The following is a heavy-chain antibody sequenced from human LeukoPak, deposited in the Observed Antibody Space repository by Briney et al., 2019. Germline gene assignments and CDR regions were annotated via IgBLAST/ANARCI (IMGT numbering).Heavy chain of an antibody. CDR3: AREGPHGSGIYYNPLDY. Sequence: SETLSLTCTVSGGSIGSSAYSWGWIRQPPGKGLEWIGNISYTGTTYYNPSLKSRVTISLDTSRNQFSLKLISVTAADTALYYCAREGPHGSGIYYNPLDYWGQGALVIVSS. V-gene: IGHV4-39*02. CDR1: GGSIGSSAYS. CDR2: ISYTGTT. J-gene: IGHJ4*02. D-gene: IGHD3-10*01.